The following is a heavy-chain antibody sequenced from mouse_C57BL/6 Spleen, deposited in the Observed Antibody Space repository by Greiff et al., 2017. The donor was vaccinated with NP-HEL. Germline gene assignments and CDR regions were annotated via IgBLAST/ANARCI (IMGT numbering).Heavy chain of an antibody. CDR3: ERWDSNSVGFDY. CDR1: GYTFTSYW. J-gene: IGHJ2*01. V-gene: IGHV1-72*01. D-gene: IGHD2-5*01. CDR2: IDPNSGGT. Sequence: QVQLQQPGAELVKPGASVKLSCKASGYTFTSYWMHWVKQRPGRGLEWIGRIDPNSGGTKYNDKFKSRATLTVDKPSSTAYMQLSSLTSEDSAVDDCERWDSNSVGFDYWGKGTTLTVSS.